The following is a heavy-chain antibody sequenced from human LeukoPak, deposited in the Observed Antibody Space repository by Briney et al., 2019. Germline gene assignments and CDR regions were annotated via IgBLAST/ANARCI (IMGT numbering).Heavy chain of an antibody. Sequence: ASVKVSCKASGYTFTGYYIHWVRQAPGQGLEWMGWINSNTGGTNYAQKFQGRVTMTRDTSINTAYMELSSLRSDDTAVYYCARDHVRRWLRTDETFDYWGQGTLVTVSS. D-gene: IGHD5-24*01. CDR3: ARDHVRRWLRTDETFDY. V-gene: IGHV1-2*02. CDR2: INSNTGGT. J-gene: IGHJ4*02. CDR1: GYTFTGYY.